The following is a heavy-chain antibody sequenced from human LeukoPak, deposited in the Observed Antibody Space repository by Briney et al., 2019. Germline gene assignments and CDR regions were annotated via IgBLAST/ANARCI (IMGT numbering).Heavy chain of an antibody. CDR3: ARGPIRGYSYGPPRY. D-gene: IGHD5-18*01. V-gene: IGHV4-39*01. Sequence: PSETLSLTCTVSGDSNSSSSYYWGWIRQPPGKGLEWIGSIYYSGSTYYNPSLKSRVTISVDTSKNQFSLKVSSVTAADTAVYYCARGPIRGYSYGPPRYWGQGTLVTVSS. CDR2: IYYSGST. J-gene: IGHJ4*02. CDR1: GDSNSSSSYY.